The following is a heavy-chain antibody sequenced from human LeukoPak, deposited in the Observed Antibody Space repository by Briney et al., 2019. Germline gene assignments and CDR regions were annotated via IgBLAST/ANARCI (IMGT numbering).Heavy chain of an antibody. D-gene: IGHD3-3*01. CDR2: MNPNSGGT. J-gene: IGHJ6*02. CDR3: ARGAIFGVTTWGYGTDV. Sequence: ASVNVSCKASGYTFTTYDINWVRQAPGQGLEWVAWMNPNSGGTVYAQNFQGKVTLARDTSIGTAYMELNSLTSEDTAVYYCARGAIFGVTTWGYGTDVWGQGTTVTVSS. V-gene: IGHV1-8*01. CDR1: GYTFTTYD.